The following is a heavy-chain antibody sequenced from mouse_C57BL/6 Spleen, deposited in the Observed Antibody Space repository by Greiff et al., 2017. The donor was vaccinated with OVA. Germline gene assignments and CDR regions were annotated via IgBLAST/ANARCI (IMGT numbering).Heavy chain of an antibody. V-gene: IGHV1-81*01. J-gene: IGHJ2*01. CDR1: GYTFTSYG. CDR3: ARSDGYYFYFDY. D-gene: IGHD2-3*01. CDR2: IYPRSGNT. Sequence: VQLVESGAELARPGASVKLSCKASGYTFTSYGISWVKQRTGQGLEWIGEIYPRSGNTYYNEKFKGKATLTADKSSSTAYMELRSLTSEDSAVYFCARSDGYYFYFDYWGQGTTLTVSS.